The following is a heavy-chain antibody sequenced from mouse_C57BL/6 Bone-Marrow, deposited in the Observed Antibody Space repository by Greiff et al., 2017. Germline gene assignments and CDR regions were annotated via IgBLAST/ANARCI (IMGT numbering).Heavy chain of an antibody. V-gene: IGHV1-50*01. CDR1: GYTFTSYW. D-gene: IGHD2-5*01. CDR3: ARSYSNSYYYAMDY. CDR2: IDPSDSYT. Sequence: VQLQQPGAELVKPGASVKLSCKASGYTFTSYWMQWVKQRPGKGLEWIGEIDPSDSYTNYNQKFKGKATLTVDTSSSTAYMQLSSLTSEDSAVYYCARSYSNSYYYAMDYWGQGTSVTVSS. J-gene: IGHJ4*01.